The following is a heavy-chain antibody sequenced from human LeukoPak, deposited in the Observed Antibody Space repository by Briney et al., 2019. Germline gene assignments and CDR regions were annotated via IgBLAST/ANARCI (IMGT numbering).Heavy chain of an antibody. Sequence: ASVKVSCKASGYTFTGYYMHWVRQAPGQGLEWMGWINPNSGGTNYAQKFQGRVTMTRDTSISTAYMELSRLRSDDTAVYYCARGPPIRGYRYGYDTGYYYSYSMDVWGKGTMVTISS. V-gene: IGHV1-2*02. CDR2: INPNSGGT. J-gene: IGHJ6*03. CDR1: GYTFTGYY. D-gene: IGHD5-18*01. CDR3: ARGPPIRGYRYGYDTGYYYSYSMDV.